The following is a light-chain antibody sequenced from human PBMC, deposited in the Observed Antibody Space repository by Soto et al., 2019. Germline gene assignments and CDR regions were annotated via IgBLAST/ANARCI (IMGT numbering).Light chain of an antibody. J-gene: IGLJ1*01. Sequence: QSALTQPRSVSGSPGQSVTISCTGTSSDVGGYNYVSWYQQHPGKAPKLMIYGVSKRPSGVPDRFSGSKSGNMASLTISGLQAEDEADYYCRSYAGSYTYVFGTGTKVTVL. CDR2: GVS. V-gene: IGLV2-11*01. CDR3: RSYAGSYTYV. CDR1: SSDVGGYNY.